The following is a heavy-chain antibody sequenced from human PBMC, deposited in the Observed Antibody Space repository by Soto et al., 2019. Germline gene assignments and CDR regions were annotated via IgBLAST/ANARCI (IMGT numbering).Heavy chain of an antibody. D-gene: IGHD1-26*01. CDR1: GYSFTSYW. CDR3: ASSPGGSYLNWFDP. CDR2: IDPSDSYT. Sequence: PGESLKISCKGSGYSFTSYWISWVRQLPGKGLEWMGRIDPSDSYTNYSPSFQGHVTISADKSISTAYLQWSSLKASDTAMYYCASSPGGSYLNWFDPWGQGTLVTVSS. J-gene: IGHJ5*02. V-gene: IGHV5-10-1*01.